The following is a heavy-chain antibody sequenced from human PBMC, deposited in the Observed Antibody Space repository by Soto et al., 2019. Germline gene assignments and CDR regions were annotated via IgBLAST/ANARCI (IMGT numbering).Heavy chain of an antibody. Sequence: QVQLVQSGAEVKKPGSSVKVSCTASGGTFNFYSISWVRQAPGQGLEWVGRVIPMVGMSEYAQKFQGRVTITGDKPTVTAYMTLRSRGSESTAVYYCATNHGSGSAHFDSWGQGTLVT. D-gene: IGHD3-10*01. CDR1: GGTFNFYS. J-gene: IGHJ4*02. CDR2: VIPMVGMS. CDR3: ATNHGSGSAHFDS. V-gene: IGHV1-69*02.